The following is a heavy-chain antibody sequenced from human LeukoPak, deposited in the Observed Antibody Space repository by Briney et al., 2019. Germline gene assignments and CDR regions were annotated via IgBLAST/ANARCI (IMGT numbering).Heavy chain of an antibody. J-gene: IGHJ4*02. V-gene: IGHV3-7*03. CDR2: IKQDGSEE. CDR1: GFTFSDYY. Sequence: GGSLRLSCAASGFTFSDYYMDWVRQAPGKGLEWVANIKQDGSEEYYVGSVKGRFTISRNNAKNSLYLQMNSLRAEDTAVYYCARRYFDYWGQGILVTVSS. CDR3: ARRYFDY.